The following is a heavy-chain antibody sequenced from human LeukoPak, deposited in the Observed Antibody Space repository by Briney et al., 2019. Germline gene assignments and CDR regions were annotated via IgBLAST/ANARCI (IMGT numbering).Heavy chain of an antibody. Sequence: PSETLSLTCTVSGGSISSYYWSWIRQPPGKGLEWIGYIYYSGSTYYNPSLKSRVTISVDTSKNQFSLKLSSVTAADTAVYYCARDRGAGPDYWGQGTLVTVSS. D-gene: IGHD3-10*01. CDR2: IYYSGST. CDR1: GGSISSYY. V-gene: IGHV4-59*01. J-gene: IGHJ4*02. CDR3: ARDRGAGPDY.